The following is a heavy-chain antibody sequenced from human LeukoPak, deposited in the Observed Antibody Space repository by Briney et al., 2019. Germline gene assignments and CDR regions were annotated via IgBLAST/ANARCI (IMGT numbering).Heavy chain of an antibody. CDR2: IYYNGNT. Sequence: SETLSLTCSVSGGSIRSSNSFWGWIRQPPGERLEWIATIYYNGNTYYNPSLQSRVTISVDTSTNQFSLKLNSVIAADTAIYYCAKRRYDSSGHFDSWGQGTLVTVSS. J-gene: IGHJ4*02. CDR3: AKRRYDSSGHFDS. D-gene: IGHD3-22*01. V-gene: IGHV4-39*07. CDR1: GGSIRSSNSF.